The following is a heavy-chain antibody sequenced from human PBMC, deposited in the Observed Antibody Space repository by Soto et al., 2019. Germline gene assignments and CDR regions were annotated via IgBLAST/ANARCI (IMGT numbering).Heavy chain of an antibody. J-gene: IGHJ4*02. CDR2: IYWDDDK. CDR3: AVVFYSSSQFDY. CDR1: GFSLSTRGVG. Sequence: QITLKESGPTLVKPTQTLTLTCTFSGFSLSTRGVGVGWVRQPPGKALEWLTLIYWDDDKYYSPSVKSRLTITKDTSKSQVVLTMTNMDPVDTATYFCAVVFYSSSQFDYWGQGTLVTVSS. D-gene: IGHD6-13*01. V-gene: IGHV2-5*02.